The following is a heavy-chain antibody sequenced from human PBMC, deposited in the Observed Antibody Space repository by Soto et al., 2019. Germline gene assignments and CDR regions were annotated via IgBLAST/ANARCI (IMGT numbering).Heavy chain of an antibody. CDR1: SGSISSSNW. D-gene: IGHD6-13*01. V-gene: IGHV4-4*02. J-gene: IGHJ6*03. CDR2: IYHSGST. CDR3: ASSGIAAAGIYYYMDV. Sequence: QVQLQESGPGLVKPSGTLSLTCAVSSGSISSSNWWSWVRQPPGKGLEWIGEIYHSGSTNYNPSLKSRFTISVDKSKSQFSLKLSSVTAADTAVYYCASSGIAAAGIYYYMDVWGKGTTVTVSS.